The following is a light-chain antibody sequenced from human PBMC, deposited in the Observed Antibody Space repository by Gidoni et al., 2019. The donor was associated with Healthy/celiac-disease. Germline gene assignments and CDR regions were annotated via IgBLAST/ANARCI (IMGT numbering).Light chain of an antibody. CDR1: NIGSKS. Sequence: DVLTQPASVAVAPGQTARITCGGNNIGSKSVHWYQRKTVQAPVLVVYDDSDRPSGIPERFSGSNSGNTATLTISRVEAGDEADYYCQVWDSSSDHVVFGGGPKLTVL. V-gene: IGLV3-21*02. CDR3: QVWDSSSDHVV. CDR2: DDS. J-gene: IGLJ2*01.